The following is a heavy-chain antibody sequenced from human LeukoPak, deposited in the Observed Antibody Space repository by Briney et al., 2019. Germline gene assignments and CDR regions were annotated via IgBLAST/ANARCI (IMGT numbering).Heavy chain of an antibody. CDR3: AKTYYYNSRTFYFFHY. J-gene: IGHJ4*02. D-gene: IGHD3-22*01. V-gene: IGHV3-23*01. Sequence: GGSLRLTCAASGFTFSTYGMTWVRQAPGKGPEWVSRISASGDNTDYADPVKGRFTISRDNSKNTLYLQMNSLRAEDTALYYCAKTYYYNSRTFYFFHYWGQGTLVSVSS. CDR2: ISASGDNT. CDR1: GFTFSTYG.